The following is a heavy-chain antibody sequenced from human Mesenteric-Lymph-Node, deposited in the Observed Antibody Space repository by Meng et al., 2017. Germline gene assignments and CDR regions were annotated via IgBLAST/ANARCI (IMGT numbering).Heavy chain of an antibody. CDR1: GYTFTSYC. CDR2: ISAYNGNT. CDR3: ARLYTAMVKGGRWYFDL. J-gene: IGHJ2*01. V-gene: IGHV1-18*01. D-gene: IGHD5-18*01. Sequence: QVTLVQSGAEWKKPGASVKVSCKASGYTFTSYCISWVRQAPGQGLEWMGWISAYNGNTNYAQKLQGRVTMTTDTSTSTAYMELRSLRSDDTAVYYCARLYTAMVKGGRWYFDLWGRGTLVTVSS.